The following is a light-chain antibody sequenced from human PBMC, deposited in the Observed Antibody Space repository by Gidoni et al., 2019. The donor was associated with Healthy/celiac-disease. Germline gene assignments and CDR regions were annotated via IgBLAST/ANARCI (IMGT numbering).Light chain of an antibody. CDR2: AAS. J-gene: IGKJ4*01. Sequence: DLQMTHSPSSLSASVGDRVTITCRASQSISSYLNWYQQKPGKAPKLLIYAASSLQSGVPSRFSGSGSGTDFTLTISSLQPEDFATYYCQQSYSTLALTFXGXTKVEIK. V-gene: IGKV1-39*01. CDR1: QSISSY. CDR3: QQSYSTLALT.